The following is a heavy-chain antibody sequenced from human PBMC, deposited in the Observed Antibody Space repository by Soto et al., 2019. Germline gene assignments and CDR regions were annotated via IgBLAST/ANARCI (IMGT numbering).Heavy chain of an antibody. CDR2: ISYDGSNK. Sequence: QVQLVESGGGVVQPGRSLRLSCAASGFTFSSYAMHWVRQAPGKGLEWVAVISYDGSNKYYADSVKGRFTISRDNSKNTLYLQMNSLRAEDTAVYYCASAQWFGELNAFDYWGQGTLVTVSS. J-gene: IGHJ4*02. D-gene: IGHD3-10*01. CDR3: ASAQWFGELNAFDY. V-gene: IGHV3-30-3*01. CDR1: GFTFSSYA.